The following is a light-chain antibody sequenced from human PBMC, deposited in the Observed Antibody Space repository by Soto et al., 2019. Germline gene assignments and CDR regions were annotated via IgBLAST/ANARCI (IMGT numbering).Light chain of an antibody. CDR1: SSNIGAGYD. V-gene: IGLV1-40*01. J-gene: IGLJ2*01. CDR2: GNS. CDR3: QSYDISLSGYVV. Sequence: QSVLTQPPSVSGAPGQRVTISCTGCSSNIGAGYDVHWYQQLPGTAPKLLIYGNSNRPSGVPDRLSGSKSGTSASLAITGLQAEYEDVYSCQSYDISLSGYVVLGGGTKLTVL.